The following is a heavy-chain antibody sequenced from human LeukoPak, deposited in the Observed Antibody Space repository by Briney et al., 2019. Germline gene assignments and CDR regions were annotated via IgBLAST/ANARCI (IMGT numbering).Heavy chain of an antibody. Sequence: GGPLRFSWAGSGFTFTNYWMTWVRQAPGKGLEWVASIKQDGSEKYYVDSVKGRFTISRDNARNSLYLQMNSLRAEDTAVYYCASPEWLPDSIDIWGQGTMVTVSS. CDR2: IKQDGSEK. CDR3: ASPEWLPDSIDI. V-gene: IGHV3-7*01. D-gene: IGHD3-3*01. CDR1: GFTFTNYW. J-gene: IGHJ3*02.